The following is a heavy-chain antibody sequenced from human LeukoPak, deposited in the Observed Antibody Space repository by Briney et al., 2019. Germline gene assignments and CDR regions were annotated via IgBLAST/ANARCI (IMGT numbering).Heavy chain of an antibody. Sequence: SGGSLRLSCAASGFTFSSYGMHWVRQAPGKGLGWVAFIRYDGSNKYYADSVKGRFTISRDNSKNTLYLQMNSLRAEDTAMYYCAKDWLGYCTNGVCHPDSPPTYFDYWGQGTLVTVSS. CDR3: AKDWLGYCTNGVCHPDSPPTYFDY. D-gene: IGHD2-8*01. V-gene: IGHV3-30*02. J-gene: IGHJ4*02. CDR1: GFTFSSYG. CDR2: IRYDGSNK.